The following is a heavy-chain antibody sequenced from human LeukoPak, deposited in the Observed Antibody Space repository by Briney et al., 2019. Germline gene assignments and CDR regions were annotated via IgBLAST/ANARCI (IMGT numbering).Heavy chain of an antibody. CDR3: ARRDLGGYDFAYFDY. J-gene: IGHJ4*02. CDR2: IYPADSDT. CDR1: GYSVTTYW. Sequence: GESLKISCKGSGYSVTTYWIGWVRQMPGKGLEWEGIIYPADSDTRYRPSIQGQVTISADKSISTAYLQWSSLKASDTAMYYCARRDLGGYDFAYFDYWGQGTLVTVSS. V-gene: IGHV5-51*01. D-gene: IGHD5-12*01.